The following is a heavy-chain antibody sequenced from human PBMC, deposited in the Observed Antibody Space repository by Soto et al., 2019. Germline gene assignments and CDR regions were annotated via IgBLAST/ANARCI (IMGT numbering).Heavy chain of an antibody. CDR2: IYHSGST. CDR3: ARDNRHYFDY. J-gene: IGHJ4*02. V-gene: IGHV4-30-2*01. Sequence: SETLSLTCAVSGGSISSGGYSWSWIRQPPGKGLEWIGYIYHSGSTYYNPSLKSRVTISVDRSKNQFSLKLSSVTAADTAVYYCARDNRHYFDYWGQGTLVTVSS. CDR1: GGSISSGGYS.